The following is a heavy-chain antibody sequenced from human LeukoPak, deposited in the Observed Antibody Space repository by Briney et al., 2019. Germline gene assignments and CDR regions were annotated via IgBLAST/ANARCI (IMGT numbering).Heavy chain of an antibody. D-gene: IGHD3-10*01. CDR2: IYTSGST. Sequence: SETLSLTCTVSGGSISSYYWSWIRQPAGKGLEWIGRIYTSGSTNYNPSLKSRVTMSVDTSKNQFSLKLSSVTAADTAVYYCARDLREVLWFGEPNYYYYMDVWGKGTTVTISS. CDR3: ARDLREVLWFGEPNYYYYMDV. J-gene: IGHJ6*03. V-gene: IGHV4-4*07. CDR1: GGSISSYY.